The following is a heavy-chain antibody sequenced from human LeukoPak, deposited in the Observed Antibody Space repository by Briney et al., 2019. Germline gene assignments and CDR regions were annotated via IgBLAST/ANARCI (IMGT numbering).Heavy chain of an antibody. D-gene: IGHD2-21*02. CDR1: GGTFSSYT. CDR2: IIPILGIA. CDR3: ASSGVGGDYAFDI. J-gene: IGHJ3*02. Sequence: ASVKVSCKASGGTFSSYTISWVRQAPGQGLEWMGRIIPILGIANYAQKFQGRVTITADKSTSTAYMELSSLRSEDTAVYYCASSGVGGDYAFDIWGQGTMVTVSS. V-gene: IGHV1-69*02.